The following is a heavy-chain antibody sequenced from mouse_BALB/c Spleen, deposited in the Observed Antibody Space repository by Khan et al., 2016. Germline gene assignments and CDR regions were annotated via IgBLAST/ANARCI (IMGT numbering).Heavy chain of an antibody. J-gene: IGHJ4*01. CDR3: ATHHYDDYTMDH. V-gene: IGHV7-3*02. CDR1: GFIFTDYY. D-gene: IGHD1-2*01. Sequence: EVELVESGGGLVQPGGSLRLSCATSGFIFTDYYMSWVRQPPGKALEWLGFIRNRANGYTTEYSPSVRGRFTISRDNSQSFGYLKMNPLRTEDRATYDCATHHYDDYTMDHWGQGTSVTVSS. CDR2: IRNRANGYTT.